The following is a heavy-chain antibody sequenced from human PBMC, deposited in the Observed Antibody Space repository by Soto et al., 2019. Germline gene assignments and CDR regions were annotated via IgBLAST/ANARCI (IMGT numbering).Heavy chain of an antibody. V-gene: IGHV3-30*18. CDR2: ISYDGSNK. J-gene: IGHJ3*02. CDR1: GFTFSSYG. D-gene: IGHD6-6*01. Sequence: TGGSLRLSCAASGFTFSSYGMHWXRQAPGKGLEWVAVISYDGSNKYYADSVKGRFTISRDNSKNTLYLQMNSLRAEDTAVYYCAKVRLAARPPNDDFDIWGQGTMVTVS. CDR3: AKVRLAARPPNDDFDI.